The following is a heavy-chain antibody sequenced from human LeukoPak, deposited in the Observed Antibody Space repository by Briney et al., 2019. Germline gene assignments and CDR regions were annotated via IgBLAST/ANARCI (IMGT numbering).Heavy chain of an antibody. CDR3: ARDRGVLIAAAGTGYWYFDL. CDR2: IIPILGIA. CDR1: GGTFSSYA. V-gene: IGHV1-69*04. J-gene: IGHJ2*01. Sequence: GASVKVSCKASGGTFSSYAISWVRQAPGQGLEWMGRIIPILGIANYAQKFQGRVTITADKSTSTAYMELSSLRSEDTAVYYCARDRGVLIAAAGTGYWYFDLWGRGTLVTVSS. D-gene: IGHD6-13*01.